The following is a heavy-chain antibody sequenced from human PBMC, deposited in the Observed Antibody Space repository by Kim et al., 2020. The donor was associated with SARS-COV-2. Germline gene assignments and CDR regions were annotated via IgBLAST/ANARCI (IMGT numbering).Heavy chain of an antibody. V-gene: IGHV3-30*03. CDR3: ARDQSGSWATDY. CDR1: GFTFSSYG. CDR2: ITNDESNK. Sequence: GGSLRLSCEASGFTFSSYGMHWVRQAPRKGLEWVSVITNDESNKYYADSVKGRFTISRDQSKNTLYLQMNSLRAEDTAVYYCARDQSGSWATDYWGQGTLVTVSS. D-gene: IGHD6-13*01. J-gene: IGHJ4*02.